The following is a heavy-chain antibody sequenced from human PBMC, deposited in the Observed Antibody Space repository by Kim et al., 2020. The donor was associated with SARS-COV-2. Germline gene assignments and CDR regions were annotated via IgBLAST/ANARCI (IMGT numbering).Heavy chain of an antibody. V-gene: IGHV1-69*13. Sequence: SVKVSCKASGGTFSSYAISWVRQAPGQGLEWMGGIIPIFGTANYAQKFQGRVTITADESTSTAYMELSSLRSEDTAVYYCARAHSSGWYVGGNWFDPWGQGTLVTVSS. CDR2: IIPIFGTA. CDR3: ARAHSSGWYVGGNWFDP. D-gene: IGHD6-19*01. J-gene: IGHJ5*02. CDR1: GGTFSSYA.